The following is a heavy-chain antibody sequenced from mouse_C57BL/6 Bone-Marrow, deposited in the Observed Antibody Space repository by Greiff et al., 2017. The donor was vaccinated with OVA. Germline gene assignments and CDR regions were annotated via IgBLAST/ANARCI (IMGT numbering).Heavy chain of an antibody. CDR2: IDPSDSYT. D-gene: IGHD1-1*01. V-gene: IGHV1-50*01. Sequence: VQLQQPGAELVKPGASVKLSCKASGYTFTSYWMQWVKQRPGQGLEWIGEIDPSDSYTNYNQKFKGKATLTVDTSSSTAYMQLSSLTSEDSAVYDCAREGLLRLFDYWGQGTTLTVSS. J-gene: IGHJ2*01. CDR3: AREGLLRLFDY. CDR1: GYTFTSYW.